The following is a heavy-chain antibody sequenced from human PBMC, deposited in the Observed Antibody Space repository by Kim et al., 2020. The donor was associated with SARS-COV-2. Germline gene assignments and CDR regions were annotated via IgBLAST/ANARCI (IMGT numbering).Heavy chain of an antibody. CDR2: ISYDGSND. V-gene: IGHV3-30*18. J-gene: IGHJ4*02. CDR1: GFTFSRYA. CDR3: AKARNDYSSGGVFDY. D-gene: IGHD4-4*01. Sequence: GGSLRLSCAASGFTFSRYAMHWVRQAPGKGLEWVSVISYDGSNDYYAYSVKGRFTVSRDSSKNTVYVQMNSLIAEDTAVYYCAKARNDYSSGGVFDYWGQGTLVTVSS.